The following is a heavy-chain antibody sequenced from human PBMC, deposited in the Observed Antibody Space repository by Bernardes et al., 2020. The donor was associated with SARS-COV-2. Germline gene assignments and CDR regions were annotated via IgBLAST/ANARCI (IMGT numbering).Heavy chain of an antibody. CDR3: ARDHMLYFGFSSFVSDL. D-gene: IGHD2-8*01. CDR1: GYTFTSYG. J-gene: IGHJ2*01. Sequence: ASVKVSCKASGYTFTSYGVGWVRQAPGQGFEWMGWISAYNGDKKYAPKFQDRVTLTTDTSTNTAYLEMRDLRSDDTAMYYCARDHMLYFGFSSFVSDLWGRGTLVTVSS. CDR2: ISAYNGDK. V-gene: IGHV1-18*01.